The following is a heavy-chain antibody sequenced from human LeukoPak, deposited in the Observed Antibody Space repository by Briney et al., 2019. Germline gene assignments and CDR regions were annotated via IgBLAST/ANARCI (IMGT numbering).Heavy chain of an antibody. Sequence: GGSLRLSCAASGFTFSSYGMHWVRQAPGKGLEWVAFIRYDGSNKYYADSVKGRFTISRDNAKNSLFLQMNSLTADDTALYYCARERTTIVSGTTIGAYWGQGTLVTVSS. CDR2: IRYDGSNK. CDR1: GFTFSSYG. J-gene: IGHJ4*02. D-gene: IGHD2/OR15-2a*01. CDR3: ARERTTIVSGTTIGAY. V-gene: IGHV3-30*02.